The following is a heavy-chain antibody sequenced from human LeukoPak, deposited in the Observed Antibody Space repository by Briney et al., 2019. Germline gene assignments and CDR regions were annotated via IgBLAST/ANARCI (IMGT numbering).Heavy chain of an antibody. CDR2: IKQDGSEK. Sequence: GGSLRLSCAASGFTFSSYWMSWVRQAPGKGLERVANIKQDGSEKYYVDSVKGRFTISRDNAKNSLYLQMNSLGAEDTAVYYCARVGVEQQLEEYYFDYWGQGTLVTVSS. V-gene: IGHV3-7*03. CDR3: ARVGVEQQLEEYYFDY. D-gene: IGHD6-13*01. J-gene: IGHJ4*02. CDR1: GFTFSSYW.